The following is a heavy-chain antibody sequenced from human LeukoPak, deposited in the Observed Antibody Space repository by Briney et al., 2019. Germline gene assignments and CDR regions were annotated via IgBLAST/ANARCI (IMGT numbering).Heavy chain of an antibody. CDR3: ASGVSYPGSIFDY. Sequence: SETLSLTCTVSGGSISNNYWSWIRQPPGKGLEWIGYIYNSGSTNYNPSLKSRVTISVDTSKNQFSLKLSSVTAADTAVYYCASGVSYPGSIFDYWGQGTLVTVSS. V-gene: IGHV4-59*01. D-gene: IGHD1-26*01. CDR2: IYNSGST. J-gene: IGHJ4*02. CDR1: GGSISNNY.